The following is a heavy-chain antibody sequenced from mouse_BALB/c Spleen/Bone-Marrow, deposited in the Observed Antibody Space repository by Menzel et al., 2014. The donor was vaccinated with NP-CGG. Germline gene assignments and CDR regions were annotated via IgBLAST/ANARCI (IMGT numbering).Heavy chain of an antibody. CDR2: IRLKSNNYAT. J-gene: IGHJ4*01. D-gene: IGHD2-1*01. CDR3: TRGIYYGNYYAMDY. V-gene: IGHV6-6*02. CDR1: GFTFSNYW. Sequence: EVKLMESGGGLVQLGGSMKLSCVASGFTFSNYWMNWVRQSPEKGLEWVAEIRLKSNNYATHYAESVKGRFTISRDDSKSSVYLQMNNLRAEGTGIYYCTRGIYYGNYYAMDYWSQGTSVTVSS.